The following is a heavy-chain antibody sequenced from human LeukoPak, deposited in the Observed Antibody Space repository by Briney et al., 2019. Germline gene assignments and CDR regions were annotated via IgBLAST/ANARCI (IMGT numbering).Heavy chain of an antibody. J-gene: IGHJ6*03. CDR3: ARDKMSYGDKRARGYYYYMDV. CDR1: GYSLSSGYY. Sequence: SETLSLTCAVSGYSLSSGYYWGWIRQPPGEGLGMFGSIYHSGCTYYNPSLKSRVTISVDTSKNQFSLKLSSVTAADTAVYYCARDKMSYGDKRARGYYYYMDVWGKGTTVTVSS. V-gene: IGHV4-38-2*02. CDR2: IYHSGCT. D-gene: IGHD4-17*01.